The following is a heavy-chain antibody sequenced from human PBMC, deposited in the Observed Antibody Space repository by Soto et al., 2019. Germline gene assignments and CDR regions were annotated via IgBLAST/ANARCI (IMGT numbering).Heavy chain of an antibody. Sequence: PSETLSLTCAVYGGSFSGYYWSWIRQPPGKGLEWIGEINHSGSTNYNPSLKSRVTISVDTSKNQFSLKLSSVTAADTAVYYCARSVCSSTSCPRGVYFDYWGQGTLVTVSS. J-gene: IGHJ4*02. CDR3: ARSVCSSTSCPRGVYFDY. CDR1: GGSFSGYY. CDR2: INHSGST. D-gene: IGHD2-2*01. V-gene: IGHV4-34*01.